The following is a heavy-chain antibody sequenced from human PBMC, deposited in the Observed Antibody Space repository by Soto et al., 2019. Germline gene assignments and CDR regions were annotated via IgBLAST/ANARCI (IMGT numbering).Heavy chain of an antibody. CDR1: GFTFSTHA. J-gene: IGHJ4*02. CDR3: ARDGNYHEF. D-gene: IGHD1-1*01. CDR2: ISRSGSFL. V-gene: IGHV3-21*01. Sequence: EVQLVESGGGRVEPGGSLRLSCAASGFTFSTHAMVWVRQAPGKGLEWVSSISRSGSFLYYADSVEGRFTISRDDARNSVYLQMNSLRVEDTAVYYCARDGNYHEFWGQGTLVTVSS.